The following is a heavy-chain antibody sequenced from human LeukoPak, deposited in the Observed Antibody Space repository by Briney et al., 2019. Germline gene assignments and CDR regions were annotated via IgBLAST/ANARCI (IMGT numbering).Heavy chain of an antibody. Sequence: GGSLRLSCAASGFTFSSYAMSWVRQAPGKGLEEVSAISGSGGSTYYADSVKGRFTISRDNSKNRLYLQMNSLRAEDTAVYYCANTYYYGSGSYHWGQGTLVTVSS. CDR1: GFTFSSYA. J-gene: IGHJ4*02. CDR2: ISGSGGST. V-gene: IGHV3-23*01. CDR3: ANTYYYGSGSYH. D-gene: IGHD3-10*01.